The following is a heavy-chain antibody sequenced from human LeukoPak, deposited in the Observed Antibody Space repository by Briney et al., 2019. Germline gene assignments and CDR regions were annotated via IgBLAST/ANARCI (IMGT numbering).Heavy chain of an antibody. Sequence: GGSLRLSCAASGFSFSDYNMHWVRQAPGKGLEWMAVISYNGINEYYADSVKGRFTISRDNAKNSLYLQMNSLRAEDTAVYYCAGSDGRDYWGQGTLVTVSS. CDR3: AGSDGRDY. V-gene: IGHV3-30*03. D-gene: IGHD1-26*01. CDR2: ISYNGINE. J-gene: IGHJ4*02. CDR1: GFSFSDYN.